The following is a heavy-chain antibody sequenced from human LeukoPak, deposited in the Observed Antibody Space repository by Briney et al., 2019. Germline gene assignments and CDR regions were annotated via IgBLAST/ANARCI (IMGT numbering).Heavy chain of an antibody. J-gene: IGHJ4*02. Sequence: GRSLRLSCAASGFTFTSYAMHWVRQAPGKGRVGVAVISYDGGNRYYADSVTGRFTISRDNSKNTLYLQMNSLRAEDTALYYCATAYGSGSYYFPFDYWGQGTLVTVSS. CDR2: ISYDGGNR. CDR1: GFTFTSYA. CDR3: ATAYGSGSYYFPFDY. D-gene: IGHD3-10*01. V-gene: IGHV3-30-3*01.